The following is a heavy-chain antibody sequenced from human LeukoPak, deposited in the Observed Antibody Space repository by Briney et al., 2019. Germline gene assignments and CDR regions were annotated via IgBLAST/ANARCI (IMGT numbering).Heavy chain of an antibody. CDR3: ARIDSSGYYRY. CDR2: INWNGGST. D-gene: IGHD3-22*01. Sequence: GGSLRLSCAASGFTFDDYGMSWVRQAPGKGLEWVSGINWNGGSTGYADSVKGRFTISRDNAKNALYLQMNSLRAEDTALYYCARIDSSGYYRYWGQGTLVTVSS. CDR1: GFTFDDYG. V-gene: IGHV3-20*04. J-gene: IGHJ4*02.